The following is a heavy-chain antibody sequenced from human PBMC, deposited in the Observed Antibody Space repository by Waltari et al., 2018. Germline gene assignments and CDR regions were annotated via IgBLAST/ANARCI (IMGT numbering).Heavy chain of an antibody. V-gene: IGHV3-23*04. CDR1: GFTFTGDA. CDR3: AKDQRMSGAYDY. D-gene: IGHD1-1*01. CDR2: ISGSGGST. Sequence: VQLVESGGGLVQPGGSLRLSCAAAGFTFTGDAMSWVGQAPGKWLEWVSAISGSGGSTYYADSVKGRFTISRDNSKNTLYLQMNSLRAEDTAVYYCAKDQRMSGAYDYWGQGTLVTVSS. J-gene: IGHJ4*02.